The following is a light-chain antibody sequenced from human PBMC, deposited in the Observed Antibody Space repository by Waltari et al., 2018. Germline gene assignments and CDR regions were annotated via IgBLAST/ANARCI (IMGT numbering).Light chain of an antibody. V-gene: IGKV1-17*03. CDR2: AAS. CDR3: QQHNSHPPT. J-gene: IGKJ1*01. CDR1: QTISSY. Sequence: DIQMTQSPSSLSASVGDRVTITCRASQTISSYLAWYQQKPGKVPKLLIYAASSLESGVPSRFSVSGSGTEFTLTSSSLQPEDFATYYCQQHNSHPPTFRQGTKVESK.